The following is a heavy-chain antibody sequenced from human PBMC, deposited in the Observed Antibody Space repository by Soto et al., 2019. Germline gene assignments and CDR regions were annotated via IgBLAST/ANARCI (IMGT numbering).Heavy chain of an antibody. J-gene: IGHJ4*02. CDR2: INADNGNT. CDR1: GYTFSGSV. D-gene: IGHD4-17*01. V-gene: IGHV1-3*01. CDR3: ATENDATTVTGLDY. Sequence: ASVKVSGKSSGYTFSGSVMHWVRQAPGQRLEWRGWINADNGNTKYSQKFQDRVTLTRDTSASTAYMELSSLRSEDTTVYYCATENDATTVTGLDYWGQGTLVTVSS.